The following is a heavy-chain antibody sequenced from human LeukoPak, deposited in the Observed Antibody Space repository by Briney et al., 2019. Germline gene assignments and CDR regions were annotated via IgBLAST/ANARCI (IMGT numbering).Heavy chain of an antibody. V-gene: IGHV3-30*04. D-gene: IGHD3-22*01. CDR2: ISYNGGRK. Sequence: QPGGSLRLSCVASGFSFSGYAIHWGRQAPGKGLEWVALISYNGGRKDYADSVKGRFTIDRDNSKNTVYLHMNSLIPDDTAIYFCVRQEARNYYYEGLDYWGQGNLVTVSS. CDR3: VRQEARNYYYEGLDY. CDR1: GFSFSGYA. J-gene: IGHJ4*02.